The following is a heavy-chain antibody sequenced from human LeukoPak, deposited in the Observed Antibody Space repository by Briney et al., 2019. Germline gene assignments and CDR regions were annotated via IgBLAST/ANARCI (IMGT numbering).Heavy chain of an antibody. CDR1: GFTFSSYS. V-gene: IGHV3-21*01. CDR3: ARDTYYGSGKYGMDV. CDR2: INSSSSYI. D-gene: IGHD3-10*01. Sequence: SGGSLRLSCAASGFTFSSYSMNWVRQAPGKGLEWVSSINSSSSYIYYADSVKGRFTISRDNAKNSLYLQMNSLRAEDTAVYYCARDTYYGSGKYGMDVWGQGTTVTVSS. J-gene: IGHJ6*02.